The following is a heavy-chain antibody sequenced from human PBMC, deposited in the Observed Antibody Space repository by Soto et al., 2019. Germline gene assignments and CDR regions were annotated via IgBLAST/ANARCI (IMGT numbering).Heavy chain of an antibody. CDR3: ARDSSGLYGFDS. D-gene: IGHD3-22*01. J-gene: IGHJ4*02. Sequence: QITLKESGPTLVKPTQTLTLTCTFTGFSLTTSGVGVDWIRQPPGKALEWLALIYWDDDERYSPSLKSRLTIAKDTSKNQVILTMTNMDPVDTATYYCARDSSGLYGFDSWGQGTLVTVSS. CDR2: IYWDDDE. V-gene: IGHV2-5*02. CDR1: GFSLTTSGVG.